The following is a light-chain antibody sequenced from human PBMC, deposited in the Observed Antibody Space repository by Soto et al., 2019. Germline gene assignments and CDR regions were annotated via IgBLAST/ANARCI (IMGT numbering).Light chain of an antibody. Sequence: DIQMTQSPSTLSASVGDRVTITCRASQSISSWLAWYQQKPGKAPELLIYDASSLESGVPSRFSGSGSGTEFTLTISSLQPDDFATYYCQQLRTFGQGTKV. V-gene: IGKV1-5*01. J-gene: IGKJ1*01. CDR3: QQLRT. CDR1: QSISSW. CDR2: DAS.